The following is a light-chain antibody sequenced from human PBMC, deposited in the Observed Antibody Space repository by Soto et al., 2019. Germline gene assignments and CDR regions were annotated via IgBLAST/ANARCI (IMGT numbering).Light chain of an antibody. V-gene: IGLV2-23*01. CDR1: SSDVGAYNL. Sequence: QSALTQPASVSGSPEQSITISCTGTSSDVGAYNLVSWYQQHPGKAPKLIIYAGSKRPSGISHRFSGSKSDNTASLTISGLRAEDEAHYHCCSYAGSRTFVFGGGTKLTVL. J-gene: IGLJ3*02. CDR3: CSYAGSRTFV. CDR2: AGS.